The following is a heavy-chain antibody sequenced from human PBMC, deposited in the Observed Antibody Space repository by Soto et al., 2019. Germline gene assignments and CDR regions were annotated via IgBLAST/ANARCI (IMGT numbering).Heavy chain of an antibody. CDR3: VHSPNVAVDH. J-gene: IGHJ4*01. CDR2: ISQTETT. CDR1: GESFGGFY. Sequence: ETLSPTCVVYGESFGGFYWSWVRQSPGKGLEWIGEISQTETTAYSPSLKSRVSISADTSKKQFSLTLTSVTAADTAVYYCVHSPNVAVDHWGHGTLVTVSS. V-gene: IGHV4-34*01. D-gene: IGHD2-15*01.